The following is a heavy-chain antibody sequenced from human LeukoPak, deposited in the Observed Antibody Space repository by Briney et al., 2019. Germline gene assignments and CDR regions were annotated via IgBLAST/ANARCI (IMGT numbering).Heavy chain of an antibody. CDR3: ARDRIPYYDSSGSGAFDI. CDR2: ITSGSSYI. D-gene: IGHD3-22*01. CDR1: GFIFTNYA. V-gene: IGHV3-21*01. J-gene: IGHJ3*02. Sequence: GGSLRLSCAASGFIFTNYAMNWVRQAPGKGLEWVSSITSGSSYIYYADSVKGRFTISRDNAKNSLFLQMNSLRAEDTAVYYCARDRIPYYDSSGSGAFDIWGQGTMVTVSS.